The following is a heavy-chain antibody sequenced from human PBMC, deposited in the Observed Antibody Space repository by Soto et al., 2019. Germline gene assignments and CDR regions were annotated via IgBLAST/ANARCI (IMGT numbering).Heavy chain of an antibody. CDR2: IYYSGNT. V-gene: IGHV4-39*01. CDR3: ARRITRPERFDY. Sequence: QLQLQESGPGLVQPSETLSLPCTVSGGSISRSSDYWGWIRQPPGKGLEWIGNIYYSGNTYYNPSLQSRVTISVDASKNQFSLKLTSATAADTAVYYCARRITRPERFDYWGQGALVTVSS. CDR1: GGSISRSSDY. D-gene: IGHD1-20*01. J-gene: IGHJ4*02.